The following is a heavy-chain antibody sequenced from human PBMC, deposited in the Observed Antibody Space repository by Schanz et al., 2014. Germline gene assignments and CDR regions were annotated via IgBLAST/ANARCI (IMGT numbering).Heavy chain of an antibody. V-gene: IGHV3-66*01. CDR3: AKGRGRWGYFFDY. CDR2: IYSGGST. CDR1: GFTSSNAW. J-gene: IGHJ4*02. D-gene: IGHD1-26*01. Sequence: EVQLVESGGGLVQPGGSLRLSCAASGFTSSNAWMSWVRQAPGKGLEWVSVIYSGGSTYYADSVKGRFTISRDNSKNTLYLQMRSLRAEDTAVYFCAKGRGRWGYFFDYWGQGTLVTVSS.